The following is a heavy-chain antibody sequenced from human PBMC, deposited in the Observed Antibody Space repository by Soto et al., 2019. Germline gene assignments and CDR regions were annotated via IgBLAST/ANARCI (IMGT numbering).Heavy chain of an antibody. CDR2: VENSGST. J-gene: IGHJ5*02. D-gene: IGHD2-21*01. CDR3: ARERGDSHWIDP. CDR1: GGSVSSESYY. Sequence: PETLSLTCSVSGGSVSSESYYWSWIRQTPGKGLEWIGNVENSGSTKYNPSLKSRVTISVDTSKNQFSLKLSSVTGADTAVYYCARERGDSHWIDPWGQGTLVTVSS. V-gene: IGHV4-61*01.